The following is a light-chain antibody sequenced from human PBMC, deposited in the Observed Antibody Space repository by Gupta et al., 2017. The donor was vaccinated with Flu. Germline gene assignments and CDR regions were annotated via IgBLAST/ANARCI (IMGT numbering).Light chain of an antibody. CDR1: SGHSTYD. CDR2: LHADGRH. V-gene: IGLV4-69*01. CDR3: QTWGTGYVV. Sequence: QVVLTQSPSATASLGASVKLTCTLSSGHSTYDIAWHQQQPEKGPRYWMALHADGRHTKGDGIPDRFSGSSSGAARYLSISSLQAEDEADYYCQTWGTGYVVFGGGTKLTVL. J-gene: IGLJ2*01.